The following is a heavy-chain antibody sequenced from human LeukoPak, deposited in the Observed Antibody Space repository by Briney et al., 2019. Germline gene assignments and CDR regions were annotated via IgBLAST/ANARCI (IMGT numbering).Heavy chain of an antibody. Sequence: GASVKVSCKASGGTFSSYAISWVRPAPGQGLEWMGRIIPILGIANYAQKFQGRVTITADKSTSTAYMELSSLRSEDTAVYYCASPHYDFSHYYYGMDVWGQGTTVTVSS. V-gene: IGHV1-69*04. CDR3: ASPHYDFSHYYYGMDV. J-gene: IGHJ6*02. CDR2: IIPILGIA. CDR1: GGTFSSYA. D-gene: IGHD3-3*01.